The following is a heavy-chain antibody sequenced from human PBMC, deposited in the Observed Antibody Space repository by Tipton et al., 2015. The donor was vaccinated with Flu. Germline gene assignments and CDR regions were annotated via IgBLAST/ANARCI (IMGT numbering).Heavy chain of an antibody. D-gene: IGHD4-17*01. CDR1: GGSISSYY. V-gene: IGHV4-59*01. J-gene: IGHJ6*02. CDR3: ARVPPTTFYYYGMDV. CDR2: IYYSGNT. Sequence: TLSLPCTVFGGSISSYYWSWIRQPPGKGLDWIGYIYYSGNTNYNPSLKSRVTISVDTSKNQFSLKLSSVTAAATAVYYCARVPPTTFYYYGMDVWGQGTTATVSS.